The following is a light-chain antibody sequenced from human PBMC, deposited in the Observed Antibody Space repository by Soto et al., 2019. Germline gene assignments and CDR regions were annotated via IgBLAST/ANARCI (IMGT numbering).Light chain of an antibody. J-gene: IGLJ1*01. CDR2: ENN. V-gene: IGLV1-40*01. CDR3: QAYDSGLSGYV. CDR1: SSNIGAGYD. Sequence: QSALTQPPSVSGAPGQRVTISCTGSSSNIGAGYDVHWYQQFPGTAPKFVIYENNRRPSGVPDRFSGSKSGTSASLAITGLQAEDEGDYYCQAYDSGLSGYVFGTGTKVTVL.